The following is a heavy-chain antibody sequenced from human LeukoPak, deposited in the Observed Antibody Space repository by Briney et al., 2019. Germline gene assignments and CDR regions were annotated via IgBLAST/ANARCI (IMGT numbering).Heavy chain of an antibody. CDR2: INHSGST. D-gene: IGHD1-14*01. CDR1: GGSFSGYY. Sequence: SETLSLTCAAYGGSFSGYYWSWIRQPPGKGLEWIGKINHSGSTNYNPSLKSRVTISVDTSKNQFSLKLSSVTAADTAVYYCARETGAYPRGFDPWGQGTLVTVSS. CDR3: ARETGAYPRGFDP. V-gene: IGHV4-34*01. J-gene: IGHJ5*02.